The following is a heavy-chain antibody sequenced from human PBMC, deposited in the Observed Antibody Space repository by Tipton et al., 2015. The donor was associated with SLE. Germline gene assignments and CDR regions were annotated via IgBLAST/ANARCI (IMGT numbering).Heavy chain of an antibody. CDR2: IYYSGST. J-gene: IGHJ4*02. D-gene: IGHD3-22*01. Sequence: TLSLTCTVSGGSISSHYWSWIRQPPGKGLEWIGYIYYSGSTNYNPSLKSRVTISVDTSKNQFSLKLSSVTAADTAVYYCARGLTGAAAVFYDSSGPPAYFDYWGQGTLVTVSS. CDR3: ARGLTGAAAVFYDSSGPPAYFDY. CDR1: GGSISSHY. V-gene: IGHV4-59*11.